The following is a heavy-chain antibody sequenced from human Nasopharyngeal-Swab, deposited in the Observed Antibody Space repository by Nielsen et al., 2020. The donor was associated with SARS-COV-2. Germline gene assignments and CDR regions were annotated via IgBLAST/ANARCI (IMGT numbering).Heavy chain of an antibody. V-gene: IGHV4-34*01. J-gene: IGHJ5*02. D-gene: IGHD6-19*01. Sequence: SETLSHTCAVYGGSFSGYYWSWIRQPPGKGLEWIGEINHGGSTNYNPSLKSRVTISVDTSKNQFSLKLSSVTAADTAVYYCARGHIAVEERSDWFDPWGQGTLVTVSS. CDR1: GGSFSGYY. CDR3: ARGHIAVEERSDWFDP. CDR2: INHGGST.